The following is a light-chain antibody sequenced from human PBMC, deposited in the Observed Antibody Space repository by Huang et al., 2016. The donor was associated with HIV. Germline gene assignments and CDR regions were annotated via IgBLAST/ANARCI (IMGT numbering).Light chain of an antibody. CDR1: QIVSSH. V-gene: IGKV3-15*01. CDR3: QQYNDFRST. Sequence: ETVMTQSPVTLSVSPGDRDSLSCRSSQIVSSHLTWYQQKPGQAPRLLLYAASTRDTGGPARFSGSGAGTEFTLTISTLQSEDSAVYYCQQYNDFRSTFGPGTRVEIK. CDR2: AAS. J-gene: IGKJ3*01.